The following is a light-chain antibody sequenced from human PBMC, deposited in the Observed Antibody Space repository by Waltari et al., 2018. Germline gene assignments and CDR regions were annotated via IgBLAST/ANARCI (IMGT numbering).Light chain of an antibody. CDR2: EVS. V-gene: IGLV2-8*01. CDR3: SSYAGSEVVI. CDR1: SSDAGGYHS. Sequence: QSALPQPPPASGPPGQPVTVPCTGTSSDAGGYHSVPWYQQHPGKAPKLMLYEVSKRPSGVPDRFSGSKSGNTASLTVSGLQAEDEADYYCSSYAGSEVVIFGGGTKLTVL. J-gene: IGLJ2*01.